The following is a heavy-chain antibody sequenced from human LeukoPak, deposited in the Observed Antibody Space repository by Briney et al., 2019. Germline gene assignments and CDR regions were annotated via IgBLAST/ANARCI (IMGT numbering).Heavy chain of an antibody. J-gene: IGHJ6*02. D-gene: IGHD3-3*01. CDR2: ISAYNGNT. CDR1: GYTFTSYG. Sequence: ASVKVSCKASGYTFTSYGISWVRQTPGQGLEWMGWISAYNGNTNYAQKLQGRVTMTRDTSTSTVYMELSSLRSEDTAVYYCARDLRPLTIFGVVIGPYYGMDVWGQGTTVTVSS. V-gene: IGHV1-18*01. CDR3: ARDLRPLTIFGVVIGPYYGMDV.